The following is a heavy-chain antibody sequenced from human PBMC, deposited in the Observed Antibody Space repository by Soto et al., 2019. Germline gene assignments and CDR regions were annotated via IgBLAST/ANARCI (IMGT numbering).Heavy chain of an antibody. V-gene: IGHV4-61*01. J-gene: IGHJ4*02. CDR3: AREARSTAYLDY. Sequence: SETLSLTCSVSGASVSSGSYYWSWIRQPPGKGLEWIGYVYFTGASNYNPSLKSRLTMSRDTSKNQFSLKLNSVTAADTAVYFCAREARSTAYLDYWGQGIPVTVSS. D-gene: IGHD2-21*02. CDR1: GASVSSGSYY. CDR2: VYFTGAS.